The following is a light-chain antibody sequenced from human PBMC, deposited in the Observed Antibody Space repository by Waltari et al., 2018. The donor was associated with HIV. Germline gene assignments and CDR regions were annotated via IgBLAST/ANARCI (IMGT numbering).Light chain of an antibody. Sequence: EIVLTQSPGTLSLSPGERATLPCRASRSVSSNYLAWYQHKPGQAPRLHIYGISSRATGIPDRFSGSGSGTDFTLTISGLEPEDFALYYCQQYGGSPRTFGQGTRVEIK. J-gene: IGKJ1*01. CDR1: RSVSSNY. CDR3: QQYGGSPRT. CDR2: GIS. V-gene: IGKV3-20*01.